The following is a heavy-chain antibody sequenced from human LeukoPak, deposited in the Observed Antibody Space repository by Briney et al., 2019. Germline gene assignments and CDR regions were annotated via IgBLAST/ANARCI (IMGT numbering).Heavy chain of an antibody. CDR3: ARVYYYYYYMDV. CDR2: IHYSGST. J-gene: IGHJ6*03. Sequence: SETLSLTCTVSGGSISSYYWSWIRQPPGKGLEWIGYIHYSGSTNYKPSLKSRVTISVDTSKNQFSLKLSSVTAADTAVYYCARVYYYYYYMDVWGKGTTVTVSS. CDR1: GGSISSYY. V-gene: IGHV4-59*12.